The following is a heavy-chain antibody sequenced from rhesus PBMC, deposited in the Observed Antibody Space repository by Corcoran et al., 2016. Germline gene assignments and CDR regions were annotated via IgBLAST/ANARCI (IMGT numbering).Heavy chain of an antibody. V-gene: IGHV4-165*02. CDR3: AGGARRDTAGKFDY. CDR2: IGGCRGST. CDR1: GGSISGYY. J-gene: IGHJ4*01. D-gene: IGHD5-24*01. Sequence: QVQLQESGPGLVKPSETLSLTRAVSGGSISGYYWHGTRQPPGRGREWIGYIGGCRGSTSYNPSLKSRVTISTDTSKTQFSLKLSSVTAADTAVYYCAGGARRDTAGKFDYWGQGVLVTVSS.